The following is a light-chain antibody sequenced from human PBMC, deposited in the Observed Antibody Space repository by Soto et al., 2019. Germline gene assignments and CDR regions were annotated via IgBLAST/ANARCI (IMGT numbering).Light chain of an antibody. J-gene: IGKJ3*01. V-gene: IGKV1-39*01. Sequence: IHMTQSPSSLSASIGYTVTITSRASQTIDRYLNWFQQKSGQAPKLLMDAASTLRSGVPSRFSASGSGTDFTLTICSLQTEDYAPYCCQRSYNALFNVGPGTKVDIK. CDR3: QRSYNALFN. CDR1: QTIDRY. CDR2: AAS.